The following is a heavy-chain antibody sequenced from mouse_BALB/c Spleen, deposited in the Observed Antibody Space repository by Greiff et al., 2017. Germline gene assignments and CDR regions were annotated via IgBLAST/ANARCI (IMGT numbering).Heavy chain of an antibody. J-gene: IGHJ2*01. CDR2: IYPSDSYT. V-gene: IGHV1-69*02. CDR1: GYTFTSYW. CDR3: TRDWDEGY. Sequence: QVQLQQSGAELVRPGASVKLSCKASGYTFTSYWINWVKQRPGQGLEWIGNIYPSDSYTNYNQKFKDKATLTVDKSSSTAYMQLSSPTSEDSAVYYCTRDWDEGYWGQGTTLTVSS. D-gene: IGHD4-1*01.